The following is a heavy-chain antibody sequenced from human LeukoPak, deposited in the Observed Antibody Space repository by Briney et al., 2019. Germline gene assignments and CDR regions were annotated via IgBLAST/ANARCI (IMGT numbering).Heavy chain of an antibody. CDR3: ARSYGAFDI. J-gene: IGHJ3*02. Sequence: PSETLSLTCTVSGYSISSGYYWGWIRQPPGKGLEWIGYIYYSGSTNYNPSLKSRVTISVDTSKNQFSLKLSSVTAADTAVYYCARSYGAFDIWGQGTMVTVSS. CDR1: GYSISSGYY. V-gene: IGHV4-61*01. D-gene: IGHD1-26*01. CDR2: IYYSGST.